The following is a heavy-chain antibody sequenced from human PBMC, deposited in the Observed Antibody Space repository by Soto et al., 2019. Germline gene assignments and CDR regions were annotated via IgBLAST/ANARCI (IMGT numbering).Heavy chain of an antibody. V-gene: IGHV4-34*02. Sequence: QVQLEQWGAGLLKPSEHLSLTCAVYGGSFSGYYWSWIRQPPGKGLEWIGEINHSGSTNYNPSLKSRVTISVDPSKNQFSLNLYSVTAAGTAVYYCARGRWLRQSFDYWGQGTLVTVSS. CDR1: GGSFSGYY. J-gene: IGHJ4*02. D-gene: IGHD5-12*01. CDR2: INHSGST. CDR3: ARGRWLRQSFDY.